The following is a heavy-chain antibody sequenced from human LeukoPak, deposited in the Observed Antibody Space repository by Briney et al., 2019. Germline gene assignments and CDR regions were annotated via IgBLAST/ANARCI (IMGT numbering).Heavy chain of an antibody. J-gene: IGHJ5*02. CDR1: GGTFGSYA. Sequence: SVKVSCKASGGTFGSYAISWVRQAPGQGLEWMGGIIPIFGTANYAQKFQGRVTITADKSTSTAYMELSSLRSEDTAVYYCARGRVSLRYFDWLSVNDWFDPWGQGTLVTVSS. CDR3: ARGRVSLRYFDWLSVNDWFDP. D-gene: IGHD3-9*01. CDR2: IIPIFGTA. V-gene: IGHV1-69*06.